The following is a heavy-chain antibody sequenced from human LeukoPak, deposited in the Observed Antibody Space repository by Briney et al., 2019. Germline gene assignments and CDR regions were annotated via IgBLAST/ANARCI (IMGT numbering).Heavy chain of an antibody. CDR3: ARDQDTYYYYYMDV. CDR1: GYTFTSYD. Sequence: GASVKVSCKASGYTFTSYDINWVRQATGQGLEWMGWMNPNSGNTGYAQKFQGRVTMTRNTSISTAYMELCSLRSVDTAVYYCARDQDTYYYYYMDVWGKGTTVTVSS. J-gene: IGHJ6*03. D-gene: IGHD5-18*01. V-gene: IGHV1-8*01. CDR2: MNPNSGNT.